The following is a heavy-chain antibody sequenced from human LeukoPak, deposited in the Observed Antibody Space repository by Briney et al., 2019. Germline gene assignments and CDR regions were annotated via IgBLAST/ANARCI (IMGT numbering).Heavy chain of an antibody. D-gene: IGHD5-24*01. J-gene: IGHJ4*02. CDR3: ARDRLVRRWLQLVLDY. V-gene: IGHV3-23*01. CDR1: GFTFSRYA. CDR2: ISGSGGST. Sequence: SGGSLRLSCAASGFTFSRYAMSWVRQAPGKGLEWVSAISGSGGSTYYADSVKGRFTISRDNSKNTLYLQMNSLRAEDTAVYYCARDRLVRRWLQLVLDYWGQGTLVTVSS.